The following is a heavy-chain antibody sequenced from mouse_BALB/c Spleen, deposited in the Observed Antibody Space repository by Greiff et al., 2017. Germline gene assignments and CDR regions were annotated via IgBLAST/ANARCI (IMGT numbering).Heavy chain of an antibody. V-gene: IGHV1S135*01. Sequence: EVQLQQSGPELGKPGASVKISCTASGYSFTGYNMYWVKQSHRKSLEWIGYIDPYNGGTSYNQKSKGKATLTVDKSSSTAYMHLNSLTSEDSAIYYYARGGTGNYYAMDYWGQGTSVTVSS. CDR2: IDPYNGGT. D-gene: IGHD3-3*01. J-gene: IGHJ4*01. CDR1: GYSFTGYN. CDR3: ARGGTGNYYAMDY.